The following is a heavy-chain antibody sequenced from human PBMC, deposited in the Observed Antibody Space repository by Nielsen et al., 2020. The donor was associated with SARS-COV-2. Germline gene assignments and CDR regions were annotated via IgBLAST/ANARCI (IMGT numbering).Heavy chain of an antibody. CDR1: GGSISSGGYY. D-gene: IGHD3-22*01. J-gene: IGHJ3*02. CDR2: IYYSGST. CDR3: AGQLIGAFDI. V-gene: IGHV4-61*08. Sequence: SETLSLTCTVSGGSISSGGYYWSWIRQHPGKGLEWIGYIYYSGSTNYNPSLKSRVTISVDTSKNQFSLKLSSVTAADTAVYYCAGQLIGAFDIWGQGTMVTVSS.